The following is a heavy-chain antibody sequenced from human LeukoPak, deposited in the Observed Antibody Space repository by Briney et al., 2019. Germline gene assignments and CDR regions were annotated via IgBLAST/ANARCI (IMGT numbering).Heavy chain of an antibody. Sequence: ASVKVSCKVSGYSFTSNYIHWVRQAPGQGLEWMGWISAYNGNTNYAQKLQGRVTMTTDTSTSTAYMELRSLRSDDTAVYYCARGKRARSSGWPFDYWGQGTLVTVSS. J-gene: IGHJ4*02. CDR1: GYSFTSNY. D-gene: IGHD6-25*01. CDR2: ISAYNGNT. V-gene: IGHV1-18*04. CDR3: ARGKRARSSGWPFDY.